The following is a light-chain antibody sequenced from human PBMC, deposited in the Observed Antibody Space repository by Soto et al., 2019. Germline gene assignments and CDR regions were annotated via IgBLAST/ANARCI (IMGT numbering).Light chain of an antibody. CDR1: QSVSSY. CDR2: DAS. Sequence: EIVLTQSPATLSLSPGERATLSCRASQSVSSYLAWYQQKPGQAPRLLIYDASNRATGIPARFSGSGSGTDFPLTISSLEREDFAVYYCQQRSNWPAITFGQGTRLEI. CDR3: QQRSNWPAIT. J-gene: IGKJ5*01. V-gene: IGKV3-11*01.